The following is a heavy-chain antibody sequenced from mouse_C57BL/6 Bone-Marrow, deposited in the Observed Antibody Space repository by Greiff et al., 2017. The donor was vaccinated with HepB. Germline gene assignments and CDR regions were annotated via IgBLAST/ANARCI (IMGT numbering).Heavy chain of an antibody. Sequence: QVQLQQSGAELVRPGPSVKMSCKASGYTFTNYWIGWAKQRPGHGLEWIGDIYPGGGYTNYNEKFKGKATLTADKSSSTAYMQFSSLTSEDSAIYYCARYCYYAMDYWGQGTSVTVSS. V-gene: IGHV1-63*01. CDR2: IYPGGGYT. CDR3: ARYCYYAMDY. J-gene: IGHJ4*01. CDR1: GYTFTNYW.